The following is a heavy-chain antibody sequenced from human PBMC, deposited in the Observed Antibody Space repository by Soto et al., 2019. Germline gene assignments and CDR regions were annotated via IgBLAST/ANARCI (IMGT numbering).Heavy chain of an antibody. J-gene: IGHJ4*02. CDR1: GGTFSSYA. V-gene: IGHV1-69*01. CDR2: IIPIFGTA. D-gene: IGHD5-18*01. CDR3: AGEGYIAMGRAAFDY. Sequence: QVQLVQSGAEVKKPGSSVKVSCKASGGTFSSYAISWVRQAPGQGREWMGGIIPIFGTANYAQKFQGRVTITADESTSTAYMELSSLRSEDTDVYYCAGEGYIAMGRAAFDYWSQGTLVTVSS.